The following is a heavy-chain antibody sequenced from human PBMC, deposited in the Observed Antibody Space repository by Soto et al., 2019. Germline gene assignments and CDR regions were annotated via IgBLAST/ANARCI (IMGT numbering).Heavy chain of an antibody. CDR2: IWYDGSNK. CDR1: GFTFSSYG. Sequence: PGGSLRLSCAASGFTFSSYGMHWVRQAPGKGLEWVAVIWYDGSNKYYADSVKGRFTISRDNSKNTLYLQMNSLRAEDTAVYYCARGRAYSGYDMETYFDYWGQGTLVTVSS. J-gene: IGHJ4*02. V-gene: IGHV3-33*01. D-gene: IGHD5-12*01. CDR3: ARGRAYSGYDMETYFDY.